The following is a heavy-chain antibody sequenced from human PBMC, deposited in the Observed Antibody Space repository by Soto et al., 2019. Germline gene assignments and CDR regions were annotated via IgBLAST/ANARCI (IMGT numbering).Heavy chain of an antibody. CDR2: ISSSSSTI. CDR3: ARGRSTVTSFFDY. V-gene: IGHV3-48*01. CDR1: GFTFSSYS. J-gene: IGHJ4*02. D-gene: IGHD4-17*01. Sequence: AGGSLRLSCAASGFTFSSYSMNWVRQAPGKGLEWVSYISSSSSTIYYADSVKGRFTISRDNAKNSLYLQMNSLRAEDTAVYYCARGRSTVTSFFDYWGQGTLVTVSS.